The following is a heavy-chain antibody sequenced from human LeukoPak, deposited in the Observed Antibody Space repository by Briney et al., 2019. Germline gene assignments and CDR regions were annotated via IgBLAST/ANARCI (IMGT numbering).Heavy chain of an antibody. V-gene: IGHV3-23*01. J-gene: IGHJ5*02. D-gene: IGHD3-10*01. CDR1: GFTFSSYA. CDR3: AKSPRGIRFDP. Sequence: GGSLRLSCAASGFTFSSYAMSRVRQAPGKGLEWVSAISGSGGSTYYADSVKGRFTISRDNSKNTLYLRMNSLRAEDTAVYYCAKSPRGIRFDPWGQGTLVTVSS. CDR2: ISGSGGST.